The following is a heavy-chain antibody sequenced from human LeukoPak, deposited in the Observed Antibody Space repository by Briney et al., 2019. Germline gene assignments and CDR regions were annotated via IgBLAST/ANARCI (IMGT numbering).Heavy chain of an antibody. Sequence: RASVKVSCKASRYTLTNYGISWVRQAPGQGLEWMGWISGYNDNTKYAQKLQGRVTMTTDTSMSTAYMELRSLRSDDTAVYYCARNYYDNSGYYYFDYWGQGTLVTVSS. D-gene: IGHD3-22*01. J-gene: IGHJ4*02. CDR3: ARNYYDNSGYYYFDY. CDR2: ISGYNDNT. V-gene: IGHV1-18*01. CDR1: RYTLTNYG.